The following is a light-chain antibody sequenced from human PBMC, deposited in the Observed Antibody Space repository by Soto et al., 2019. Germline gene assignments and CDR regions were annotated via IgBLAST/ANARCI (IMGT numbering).Light chain of an antibody. Sequence: EIALTQSPDTLSVSPGESATLSGRASQSVSSNLAWYQQKPGQAPRLLMNGASTRATGIPDRFRGSGSGTEFTLTISSLQSEDFAVYYCQQHNYWPRTFGQGTKVDIK. CDR1: QSVSSN. V-gene: IGKV3-15*01. CDR2: GAS. J-gene: IGKJ1*01. CDR3: QQHNYWPRT.